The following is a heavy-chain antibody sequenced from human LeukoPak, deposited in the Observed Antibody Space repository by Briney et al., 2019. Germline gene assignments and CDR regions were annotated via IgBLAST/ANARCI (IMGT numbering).Heavy chain of an antibody. D-gene: IGHD3-10*01. CDR2: ISYDGSNK. CDR3: AKPQVRGVIPDY. V-gene: IGHV3-30*18. J-gene: IGHJ4*02. Sequence: GGSLRLSCAASGCTFSSYGMHWVRQAPGKGLEWVAVISYDGSNKYYADSVKGRFTISRDNSKNTLYLQMNSLRAEDTAVYYCAKPQVRGVIPDYWGQGTLVTVSS. CDR1: GCTFSSYG.